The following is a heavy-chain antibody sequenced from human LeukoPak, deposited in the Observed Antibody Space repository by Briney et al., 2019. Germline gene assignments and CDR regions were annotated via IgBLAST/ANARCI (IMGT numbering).Heavy chain of an antibody. CDR1: GNYW. V-gene: IGHV3-74*01. CDR2: INSDGSWT. J-gene: IGHJ4*02. Sequence: GGSLRLSCAASGNYWMHWVRQAPGKGLVWVSHINSDGSWTSYADSVKGRFTISRDNAKNSLYLQMNSLRAEDTALYYCARAIGVTCISTSCYSFDYWGQGTLVTVSS. CDR3: ARAIGVTCISTSCYSFDY. D-gene: IGHD2-2*02.